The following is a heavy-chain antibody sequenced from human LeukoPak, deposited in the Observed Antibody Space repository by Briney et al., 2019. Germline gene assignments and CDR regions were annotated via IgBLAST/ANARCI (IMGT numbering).Heavy chain of an antibody. CDR3: AKDQELRITMIVVVVGAFDI. Sequence: PGGSLRLSCAASGFNLSSCAMSWVRQAPGKGLEWVSAISGSGGSTYYADSVKGRFTISRDNSKNTLYLQMNSLRAEDTAVYYCAKDQELRITMIVVVVGAFDIWGQGTMVTVSS. CDR1: GFNLSSCA. D-gene: IGHD3-22*01. J-gene: IGHJ3*02. V-gene: IGHV3-23*01. CDR2: ISGSGGST.